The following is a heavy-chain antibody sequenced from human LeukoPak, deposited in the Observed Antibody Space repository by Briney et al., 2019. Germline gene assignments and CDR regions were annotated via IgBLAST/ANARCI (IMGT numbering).Heavy chain of an antibody. CDR3: ARVTEVDCSGGSCYSGYFDY. J-gene: IGHJ4*02. D-gene: IGHD2-15*01. V-gene: IGHV4-34*01. Sequence: SSETLSLTCAVDGGSFSGYYCSWTRQPPGKGLEWIGEINHSGSTNYNPSLKSRVTISVDTSKNQFSLKLSSVTAADTAVYYCARVTEVDCSGGSCYSGYFDYWGQGTLVTVSS. CDR1: GGSFSGYY. CDR2: INHSGST.